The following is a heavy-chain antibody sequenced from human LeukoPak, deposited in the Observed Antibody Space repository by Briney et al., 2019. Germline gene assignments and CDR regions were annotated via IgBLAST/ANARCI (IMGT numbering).Heavy chain of an antibody. CDR3: ANSPDGAFDY. CDR2: ISGSGGST. V-gene: IGHV3-23*01. J-gene: IGHJ4*02. Sequence: GGSLRLSCAASGFTFSSYAMSWVRQAPGKGLGWVSAISGSGGSTYYADSVKGRFTISRDNSKNTLYLHMNSLRAEDTAVYYCANSPDGAFDYWGQVTLVTVSS. CDR1: GFTFSSYA.